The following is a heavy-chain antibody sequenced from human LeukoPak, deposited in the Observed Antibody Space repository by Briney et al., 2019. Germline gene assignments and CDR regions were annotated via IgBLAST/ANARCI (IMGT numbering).Heavy chain of an antibody. V-gene: IGHV3-23*01. Sequence: GGSLRLSCAASGFTFSSYAMSWVRQAPGKGLEWVSAISGSGGSTYYADSVKGRFTTSRDNSKNTLYLQMNSLRAEDTAVYYCAKDKWFGELSPYFDYWGQGTLVTVSS. J-gene: IGHJ4*02. CDR1: GFTFSSYA. CDR2: ISGSGGST. D-gene: IGHD3-10*01. CDR3: AKDKWFGELSPYFDY.